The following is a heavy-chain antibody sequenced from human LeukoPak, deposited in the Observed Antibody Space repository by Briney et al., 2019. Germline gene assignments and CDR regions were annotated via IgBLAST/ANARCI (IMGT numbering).Heavy chain of an antibody. CDR2: INPNSGGT. CDR3: ARPYSGYDYRMDY. J-gene: IGHJ4*02. V-gene: IGHV1-2*02. CDR1: GYTFTGYY. D-gene: IGHD5-12*01. Sequence: ASVKVSCKASGYTFTGYYMHWVRQAPGQGLEWMGWINPNSGGTNYAQKFQGRVTMTRDTSVSTAYMELSRLRSDDTAVYYCARPYSGYDYRMDYWGQGTLVTVSS.